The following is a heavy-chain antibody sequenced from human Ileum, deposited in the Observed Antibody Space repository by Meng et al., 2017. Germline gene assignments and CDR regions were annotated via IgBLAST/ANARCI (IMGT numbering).Heavy chain of an antibody. Sequence: ESGGCRVMAGGSLFFSCLGFRSCLDSYDMTWIRQAPGKGPEWIASMGLGHSHGSYADSVIGRFTVSRDNAKTSFFLQMNSLRAEDAAIYYCASDPNWSTTWGQGTLVTVSS. V-gene: IGHV3-21*04. J-gene: IGHJ5*02. CDR2: MGLGHSHG. CDR1: RSCLDSYD. CDR3: ASDPNWSTT.